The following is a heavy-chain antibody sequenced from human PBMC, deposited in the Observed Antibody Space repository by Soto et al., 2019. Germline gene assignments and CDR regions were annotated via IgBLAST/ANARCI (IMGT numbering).Heavy chain of an antibody. V-gene: IGHV3-30-3*01. J-gene: IGHJ5*02. CDR3: ARDLVTMIVVVPGNP. D-gene: IGHD3-22*01. CDR1: GFTFSSYA. CDR2: ISYDGSNK. Sequence: GGSLRLSCAASGFTFSSYAMHWVRQAPGKGLEWVAVISYDGSNKYYADSVKGRFTISRDNSKNTLYLQMNSLRAEDTAVYYCARDLVTMIVVVPGNPWGQGTLVTVSS.